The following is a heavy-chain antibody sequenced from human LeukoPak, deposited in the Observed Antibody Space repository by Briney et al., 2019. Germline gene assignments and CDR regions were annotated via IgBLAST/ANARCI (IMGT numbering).Heavy chain of an antibody. D-gene: IGHD3-10*01. V-gene: IGHV4-39*02. Sequence: SETLSLTCTVSGGSISSSSYYWGWIRQPPGKGLEWIGSIYYSGSTYYNPSLKSRVTISVDTSKNQFSLKLSSVTAADTAVYYCAREVSARDGSLGRPFDYWGQGTLVTVSS. CDR1: GGSISSSSYY. CDR3: AREVSARDGSLGRPFDY. CDR2: IYYSGST. J-gene: IGHJ4*02.